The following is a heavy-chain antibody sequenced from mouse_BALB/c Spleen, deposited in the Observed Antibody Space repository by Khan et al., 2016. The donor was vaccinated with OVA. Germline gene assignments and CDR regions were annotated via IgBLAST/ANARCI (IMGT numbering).Heavy chain of an antibody. CDR2: ISYSGNT. V-gene: IGHV3-2*02. J-gene: IGHJ2*01. Sequence: EVQLQESGPGLVKPSQSLSLTCTVTGYSITTDYAWNWIRQFPGSKLEWMGHISYSGNTKYNPSFKSRISITRDTSKNQFFLQLKSLTTEDTARYYCASIYGVDFDYWGQRTTLTVSS. D-gene: IGHD1-1*01. CDR1: GYSITTDYA. CDR3: ASIYGVDFDY.